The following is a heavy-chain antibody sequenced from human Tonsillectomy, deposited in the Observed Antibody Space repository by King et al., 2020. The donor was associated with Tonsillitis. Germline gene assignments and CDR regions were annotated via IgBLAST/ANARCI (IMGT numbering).Heavy chain of an antibody. J-gene: IGHJ4*02. CDR1: GFSLSTSGMC. D-gene: IGHD4-11*01. CDR3: ARTTDYTNPKFDS. V-gene: IGHV2-70*01. Sequence: TLKESGPALVRPTQTLTLTCTFSGFSLSTSGMCVSWIRQPPGKALEWLALIDWDDEKYYSTSLKTRLTISRDTSKNLVVLTLTNMDPVDTATYYCARTTDYTNPKFDSWGQGTPVTVSS. CDR2: IDWDDEK.